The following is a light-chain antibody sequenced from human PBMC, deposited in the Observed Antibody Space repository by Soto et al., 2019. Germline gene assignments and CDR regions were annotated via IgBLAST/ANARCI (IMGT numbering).Light chain of an antibody. CDR1: QSVSSSY. V-gene: IGKV3-20*01. J-gene: IGKJ4*01. Sequence: EIVLTQSPGTQSLSPGERATLSCRASQSVSSSYLAWYQQKPGQAPRLLIYGASSRATGIPDRFSGSGSGTDFTLTISRLEPEDFAVYYCQQYGSSPPLTFGGGTKVEMK. CDR3: QQYGSSPPLT. CDR2: GAS.